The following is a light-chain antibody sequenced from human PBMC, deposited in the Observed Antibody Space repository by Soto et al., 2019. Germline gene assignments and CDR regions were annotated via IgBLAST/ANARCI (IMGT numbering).Light chain of an antibody. V-gene: IGLV1-44*01. CDR2: RNT. J-gene: IGLJ2*01. Sequence: QYVLTQPPSASGPPGQRVTISCSGSTSNIGSDTVNWYQQLPGTAPKLLIYRNTQRPSGVPDRCSGSKSGASASLAISGLQYEDEADYYCASWDDSLDVVVFGGGTKLTVL. CDR3: ASWDDSLDVVV. CDR1: TSNIGSDT.